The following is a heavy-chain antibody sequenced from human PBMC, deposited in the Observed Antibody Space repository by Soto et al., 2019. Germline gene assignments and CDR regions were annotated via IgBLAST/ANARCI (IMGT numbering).Heavy chain of an antibody. CDR1: GGSISSYY. J-gene: IGHJ5*02. V-gene: IGHV4-59*08. D-gene: IGHD3-16*01. CDR3: ARLGAQEIDP. Sequence: SETLSLTCTVSGGSISSYYWSWIRQPPGKGLEWIGYIYYSGSTNYNPSLKSRVTISVDTSKNQFSLKLNSMTAADTAVYYCARLGAQEIDPWGQGTLVTVSS. CDR2: IYYSGST.